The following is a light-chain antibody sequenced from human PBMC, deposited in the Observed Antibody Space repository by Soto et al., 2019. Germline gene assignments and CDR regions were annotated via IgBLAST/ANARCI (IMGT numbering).Light chain of an antibody. V-gene: IGKV1-27*01. CDR1: QGILTY. Sequence: DIQMTQSPSSLSASVGDRVTITCRASQGILTYLAWYQQKPGQVPELLIQAASTLQPGVPSRFSGSGSGTEFTLTINSLQPEDVATYYCQHYKSYPLTFGGGTKVDIK. CDR2: AAS. CDR3: QHYKSYPLT. J-gene: IGKJ4*01.